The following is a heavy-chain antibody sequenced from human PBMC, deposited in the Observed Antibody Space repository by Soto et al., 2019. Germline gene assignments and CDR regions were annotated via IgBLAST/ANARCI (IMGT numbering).Heavy chain of an antibody. CDR2: IYSGRST. D-gene: IGHD4-17*01. V-gene: IGHV3-53*04. CDR3: ARSLNDYGDYYYCDY. Sequence: EVQLVESGGGLVQPGGSLRLSCAASGFTVSSNYMSWVRQAPGKGMEWVSVIYSGRSTYYADSVKGRFTISRHNSKNTLYLQMNSLRAEDTAVYYCARSLNDYGDYYYCDYWGQGTLVTVAS. CDR1: GFTVSSNY. J-gene: IGHJ4*02.